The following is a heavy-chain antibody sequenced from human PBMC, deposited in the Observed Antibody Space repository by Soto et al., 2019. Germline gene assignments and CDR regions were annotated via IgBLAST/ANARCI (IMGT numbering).Heavy chain of an antibody. D-gene: IGHD4-4*01. CDR1: GFTFDDYT. CDR2: ISWDGGST. V-gene: IGHV3-43*01. J-gene: IGHJ6*02. CDR3: AKDGFDYSNFLDYYYYYGMDV. Sequence: LRLSCAASGFTFDDYTMHWVRQAPGKGLEWVSLISWDGGSTYYADSVKGRFTISRDNSKNSLFLQMNSLRTEDTALYYCAKDGFDYSNFLDYYYYYGMDVWGQGTTVTVSS.